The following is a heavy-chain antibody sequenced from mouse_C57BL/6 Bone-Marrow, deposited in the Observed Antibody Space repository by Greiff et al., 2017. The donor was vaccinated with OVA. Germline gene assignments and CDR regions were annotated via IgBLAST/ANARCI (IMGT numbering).Heavy chain of an antibody. D-gene: IGHD1-1*01. J-gene: IGHJ2*01. V-gene: IGHV3-6*01. CDR3: ARGLITTVPHYFDY. CDR2: ISYDGSN. Sequence: EVQLQESGPGLVKPSQSLSLTCSVTGYSITSGYYWNWIRQFPGNKLEWMGYISYDGSNNYNPSLKNRISITRDTSKNQFFLKLNSVTTEDTATYYCARGLITTVPHYFDYWGQGTTLTVSS. CDR1: GYSITSGYY.